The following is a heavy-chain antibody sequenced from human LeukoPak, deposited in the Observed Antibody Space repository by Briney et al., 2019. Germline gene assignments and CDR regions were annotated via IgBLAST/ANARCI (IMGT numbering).Heavy chain of an antibody. CDR1: GGSISSDVFS. CDR2: LFTSGSI. Sequence: SQTLSLTCTVSGGSISSDVFSWNWIRQPAGKGLEWIGRLFTSGSINYSPSLKSRVTISVDTSKNQFSLKLSSVTAADMAVYYCARGRSEYSSSSSYYYSYMDVWGKGTTVTVS. V-gene: IGHV4-61*02. CDR3: ARGRSEYSSSSSYYYSYMDV. J-gene: IGHJ6*03. D-gene: IGHD6-6*01.